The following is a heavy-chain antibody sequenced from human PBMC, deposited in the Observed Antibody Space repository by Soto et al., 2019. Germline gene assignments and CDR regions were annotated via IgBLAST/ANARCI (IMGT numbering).Heavy chain of an antibody. CDR1: GYTFTSYV. Sequence: ASVKVSCQASGYTFTSYVMHWVRQAPGQRLEWMGWINAGNGNTKYSQKFQGRVTITRDTSASTAYMELSSLRSEDTAVYYCARDLVMYSYGPGGFDYWGQGTLVTVSS. V-gene: IGHV1-3*01. D-gene: IGHD5-18*01. J-gene: IGHJ4*02. CDR3: ARDLVMYSYGPGGFDY. CDR2: INAGNGNT.